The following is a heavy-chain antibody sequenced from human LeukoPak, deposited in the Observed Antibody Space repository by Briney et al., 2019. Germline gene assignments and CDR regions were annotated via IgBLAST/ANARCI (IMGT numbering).Heavy chain of an antibody. J-gene: IGHJ4*02. Sequence: GGSLRLSCAASGCTFRSFAMSWVRQAPGKGLHWVSTITGSGGTTFYTDSVKGRFTISRDNSKNMLYLQMDSLRVEDTAMYYCASEKWLGEQFFDCWGQGTLVTVSP. V-gene: IGHV3-23*01. CDR3: ASEKWLGEQFFDC. D-gene: IGHD5-12*01. CDR1: GCTFRSFA. CDR2: ITGSGGTT.